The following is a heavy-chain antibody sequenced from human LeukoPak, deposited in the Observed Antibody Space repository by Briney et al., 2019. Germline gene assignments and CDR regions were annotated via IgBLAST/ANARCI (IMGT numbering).Heavy chain of an antibody. V-gene: IGHV1-69*13. Sequence: SVEVSCKASGGTFSSYAISWVRQAPGQGLEWMGGIIPIFGTANYAQKFQGRVTITADESTSTAYMELSSLRSEDTAVYYCARHGLANPLHYWGQGTLVTVSS. CDR2: IIPIFGTA. D-gene: IGHD4/OR15-4a*01. CDR3: ARHGLANPLHY. CDR1: GGTFSSYA. J-gene: IGHJ4*02.